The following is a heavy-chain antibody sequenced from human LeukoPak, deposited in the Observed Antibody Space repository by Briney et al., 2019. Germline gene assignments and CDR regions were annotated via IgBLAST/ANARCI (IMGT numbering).Heavy chain of an antibody. Sequence: GGSLRLSCAASGFTFSSYAMSWVRQAPGKGLEWVSTISGSGGSTYYADSVKGRFTISRDNSKNTLYLQMNSLRAEDTAVYYCAKRRGRGYYDYYYGMDVWGQGTTVTVSS. J-gene: IGHJ6*02. CDR2: ISGSGGST. D-gene: IGHD3-10*01. CDR1: GFTFSSYA. V-gene: IGHV3-23*01. CDR3: AKRRGRGYYDYYYGMDV.